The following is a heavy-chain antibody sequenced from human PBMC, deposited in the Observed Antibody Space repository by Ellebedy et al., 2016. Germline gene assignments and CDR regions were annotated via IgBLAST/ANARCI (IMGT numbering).Heavy chain of an antibody. Sequence: SETLSLTCAVSGASISNYFWSWVRQPPGKGLEWVAYMSNGGTISYNPSLKSRATISLDTSKNHCSLRLSSVTAADTAIYYCARHADGAWYALDYWGQGTLVTVSS. J-gene: IGHJ4*02. CDR1: GASISNYF. D-gene: IGHD6-19*01. CDR3: ARHADGAWYALDY. CDR2: MSNGGTI. V-gene: IGHV4-59*08.